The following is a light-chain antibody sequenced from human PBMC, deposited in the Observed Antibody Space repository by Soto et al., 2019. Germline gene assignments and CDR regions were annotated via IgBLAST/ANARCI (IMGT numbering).Light chain of an antibody. J-gene: IGKJ4*01. CDR2: AAS. Sequence: DIQMTQSPSSLSASVGDSVTITCRASQIISSYLNLYQQKPGKAHKLLIYAASSSQSGVPSRFSGSGSGTDFTLTISSLQPEDFATYYCQQSYSTPLTFGGGTKVDIK. CDR1: QIISSY. V-gene: IGKV1-39*01. CDR3: QQSYSTPLT.